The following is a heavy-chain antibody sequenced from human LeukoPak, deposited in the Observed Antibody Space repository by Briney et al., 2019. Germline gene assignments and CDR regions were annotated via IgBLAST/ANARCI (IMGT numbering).Heavy chain of an antibody. CDR3: ARSYDILTGYYRRYYYGMDV. D-gene: IGHD3-9*01. Sequence: SETLSLTCAVYGGSFSGYYWSWIRQPPGKGLEWIGEINHSGSTNYNPSLKSRVTISVDTPKNQFSLKLSSVTAADTAVYYCARSYDILTGYYRRYYYGMDVWGQGTTVTVSS. CDR1: GGSFSGYY. V-gene: IGHV4-34*01. J-gene: IGHJ6*02. CDR2: INHSGST.